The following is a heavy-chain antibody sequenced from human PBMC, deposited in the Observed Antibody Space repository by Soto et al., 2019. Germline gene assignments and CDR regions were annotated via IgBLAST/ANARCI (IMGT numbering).Heavy chain of an antibody. Sequence: ASSEVSCKASGYTFTSYDINWVRQATGQGLEWMGWMNPNSGNTGYAQKFQGRVTMTRNTSISTAYMELSSLRSEDTAVYYCARGREYGDFPFHHYYYYMHVPGKATTVTVSS. V-gene: IGHV1-8*01. CDR3: ARGREYGDFPFHHYYYYMHV. CDR2: MNPNSGNT. CDR1: GYTFTSYD. D-gene: IGHD4-17*01. J-gene: IGHJ6*03.